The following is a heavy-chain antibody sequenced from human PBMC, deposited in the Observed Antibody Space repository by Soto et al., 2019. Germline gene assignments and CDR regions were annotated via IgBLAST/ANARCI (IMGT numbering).Heavy chain of an antibody. D-gene: IGHD6-13*01. CDR1: GGTFSSYA. Sequence: GASVKVSCKASGGTFSSYAISWVRQAPGQGLEWMGGIIPIFGTANYAQKFQGRVTITADESTSTAYMELSSLRSEDTAVYYCARVLAAAGPFDYWGQGTLVTVSS. CDR3: ARVLAAAGPFDY. V-gene: IGHV1-69*13. J-gene: IGHJ4*02. CDR2: IIPIFGTA.